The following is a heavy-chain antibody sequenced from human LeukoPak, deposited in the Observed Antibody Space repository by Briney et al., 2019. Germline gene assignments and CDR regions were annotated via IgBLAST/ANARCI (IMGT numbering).Heavy chain of an antibody. V-gene: IGHV3-11*01. D-gene: IGHD1-26*01. J-gene: IGHJ6*03. Sequence: GGSLRLSCAASGFTFSDYYMSWISQAPGKGLEWVSYISSSGSTIYYADSVKGRFTISRDNAKNSLYLQMNSLRAGDTAVYYCGRDPHPGSYSYYYYYMDVRGKGTTVTVSS. CDR1: GFTFSDYY. CDR2: ISSSGSTI. CDR3: GRDPHPGSYSYYYYYMDV.